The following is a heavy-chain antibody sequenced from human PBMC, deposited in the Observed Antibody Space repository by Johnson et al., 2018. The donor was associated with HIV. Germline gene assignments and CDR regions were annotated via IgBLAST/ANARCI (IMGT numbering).Heavy chain of an antibody. Sequence: VQLVESGGGLVQPGGSLRLSCAASGFTVSSNYMRWVRQAPGKGLEWVANIKQDGSEKYYVDSVKGRFTISRDNAKNSLYLQMNSLRAEDTAVYYCARDRPIAPFDIWGQGTMVTVSS. CDR3: ARDRPIAPFDI. CDR2: IKQDGSEK. CDR1: GFTVSSNY. D-gene: IGHD3-22*01. J-gene: IGHJ3*02. V-gene: IGHV3-7*01.